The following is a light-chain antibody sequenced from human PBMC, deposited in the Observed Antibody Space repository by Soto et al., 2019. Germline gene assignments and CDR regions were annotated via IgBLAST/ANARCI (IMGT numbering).Light chain of an antibody. CDR1: QSVSSN. Sequence: ELVMTQSPATLSVSPGERATLSCRASQSVSSNLAWYQQKTGQAPRLLIYGASTRATGIPARFSGSGSGRELTLTISNLQSEDFAVDYFHQYNDWPSFGPGTKVDI. CDR2: GAS. V-gene: IGKV3-15*01. CDR3: HQYNDWPS. J-gene: IGKJ1*01.